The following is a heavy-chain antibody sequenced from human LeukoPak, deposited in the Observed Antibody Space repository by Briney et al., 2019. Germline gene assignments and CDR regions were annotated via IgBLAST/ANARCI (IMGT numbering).Heavy chain of an antibody. V-gene: IGHV1-2*02. CDR3: ARESGYSGYDPWATPAY. CDR2: INPNSGGT. Sequence: ASVKVSCKASGYTFTGYYMHWVRQAPGQGLEWMGWINPNSGGTNYAQKFQGRVTMTRDTSISTAYMELSRLRSDDTAVYYCARESGYSGYDPWATPAYWGQGTLVTVSS. D-gene: IGHD5-12*01. CDR1: GYTFTGYY. J-gene: IGHJ4*02.